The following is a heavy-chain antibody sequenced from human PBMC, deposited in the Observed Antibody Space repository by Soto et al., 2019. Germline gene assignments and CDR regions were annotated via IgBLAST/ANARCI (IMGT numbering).Heavy chain of an antibody. Sequence: QVQLVESGGGVVQPGRSLRLSCAASGFTFSSYGMHWVRQAPDKGLEWVAVIWYDGSNKYYADSVKGRFTISRDNSKNTXXLQMNSLRAEDTAVYYCARDVPVDMIVAQMDAFDIWGQGTMVTVSS. CDR1: GFTFSSYG. CDR2: IWYDGSNK. V-gene: IGHV3-33*01. J-gene: IGHJ3*02. D-gene: IGHD3-22*01. CDR3: ARDVPVDMIVAQMDAFDI.